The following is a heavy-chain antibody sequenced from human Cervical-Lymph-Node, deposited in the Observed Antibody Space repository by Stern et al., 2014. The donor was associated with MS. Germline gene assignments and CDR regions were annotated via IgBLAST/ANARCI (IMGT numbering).Heavy chain of an antibody. V-gene: IGHV1-2*02. Sequence: VQLVQSGAEVKKPGASVKVSCKASGYTFTGYYIHWVRQAPGQGLEWMGWIIPNNGDTNYAQNFQGRVTMTRDTSISTAYMELSRLRSDDTAVYYCAKDGYNYWGQGPLVTVSS. CDR2: IIPNNGDT. CDR1: GYTFTGYY. J-gene: IGHJ4*02. CDR3: AKDGYNY. D-gene: IGHD5-24*01.